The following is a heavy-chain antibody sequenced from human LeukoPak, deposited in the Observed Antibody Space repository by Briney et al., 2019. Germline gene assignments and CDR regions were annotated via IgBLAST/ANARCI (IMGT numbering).Heavy chain of an antibody. Sequence: GRSLRLSCAASGVIFSRYALHWVRQAPGKGLEWVAVTSYDEREKYYADSVKGRFTISRDDSKSTLYLQMNSLRADDTAVYYCARAYGSSSPASRYFDYWGQGTLVTVSS. J-gene: IGHJ4*02. V-gene: IGHV3-30*04. CDR2: TSYDEREK. CDR3: ARAYGSSSPASRYFDY. CDR1: GVIFSRYA. D-gene: IGHD6-13*01.